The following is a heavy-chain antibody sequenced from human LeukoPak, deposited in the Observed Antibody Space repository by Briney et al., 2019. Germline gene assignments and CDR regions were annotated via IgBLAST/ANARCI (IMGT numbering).Heavy chain of an antibody. CDR1: GFTFSRYT. CDR3: AKGAASNKVDWFDP. V-gene: IGHV3-23*01. Sequence: GRSLRLSCAASGFTFSRYTMMWVRQAPGKGLQWVSSSTGVGGTYYADSVKGRFTVSRDKSENTLYLQTNSLSPEDTAVYYCAKGAASNKVDWFDPWGQGTLVTVSS. J-gene: IGHJ5*02. D-gene: IGHD4-11*01. CDR2: STGVGGT.